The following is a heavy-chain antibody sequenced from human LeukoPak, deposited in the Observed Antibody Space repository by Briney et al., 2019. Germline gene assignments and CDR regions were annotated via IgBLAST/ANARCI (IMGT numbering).Heavy chain of an antibody. Sequence: PGGSLRLSCAASGFTFTTYSMNWVRQAPGKGLEWISYISSSGNTIYYADSVKGRFTISRDNAKNSLYLQMNSLRDDDTAIYYCARDRRLYCTSSSCYSNDYWGQGTLVSVSS. D-gene: IGHD2-2*01. CDR3: ARDRRLYCTSSSCYSNDY. CDR2: ISSSGNTI. CDR1: GFTFTTYS. V-gene: IGHV3-48*02. J-gene: IGHJ4*02.